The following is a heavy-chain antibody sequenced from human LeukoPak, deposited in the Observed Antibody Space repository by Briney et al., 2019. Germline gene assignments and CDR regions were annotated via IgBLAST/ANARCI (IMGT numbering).Heavy chain of an antibody. J-gene: IGHJ3*02. D-gene: IGHD5-24*01. CDR2: ISTSSIYI. Sequence: GGSLRLSCAAPGFTFSSYWMHWVRQAPGKGLERVSSISTSSIYIYYADSLKGRFTISRDNAKNSLFLQMNSLRAEDTAVYYCARGRRDGYNLLDAFDIWGQGTVVTVSS. CDR3: ARGRRDGYNLLDAFDI. V-gene: IGHV3-21*01. CDR1: GFTFSSYW.